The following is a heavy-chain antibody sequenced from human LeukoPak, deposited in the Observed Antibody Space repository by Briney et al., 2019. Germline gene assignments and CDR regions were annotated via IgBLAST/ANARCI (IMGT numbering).Heavy chain of an antibody. J-gene: IGHJ4*02. Sequence: PGGSLRLSCAASGLTFSNAWMSWVRQAPGKGLEWVGRIKSKTDGGTTDYAAPVKGRFTISRDDSKNTLYLQMNSLKTEDTAVYYCTTDYGSGSYYYYFDYWGQGTLVTVSS. CDR3: TTDYGSGSYYYYFDY. D-gene: IGHD3-10*01. CDR1: GLTFSNAW. V-gene: IGHV3-15*01. CDR2: IKSKTDGGTT.